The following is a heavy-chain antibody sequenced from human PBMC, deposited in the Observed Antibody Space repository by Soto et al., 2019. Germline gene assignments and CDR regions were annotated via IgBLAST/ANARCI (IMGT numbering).Heavy chain of an antibody. J-gene: IGHJ5*02. CDR3: VRGGSNYAS. CDR2: IKPDESEK. V-gene: IGHV3-7*01. D-gene: IGHD4-4*01. Sequence: EVHLVESGGGLVQPGGSLRLSCTASGFTFSDSWMTWVRQAPGKGLEWVARIKPDESEKKYADSVKGRFSISRDNAKNSMYLQTDSLGGEDTAVYYCVRGGSNYASWGQGTLVTVSS. CDR1: GFTFSDSW.